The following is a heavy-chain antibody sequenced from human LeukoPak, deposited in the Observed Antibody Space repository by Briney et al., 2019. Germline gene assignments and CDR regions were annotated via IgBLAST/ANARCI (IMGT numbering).Heavy chain of an antibody. CDR1: GFTFSSYA. CDR3: AKDGYYYDSSGSDH. CDR2: ISGSGGST. J-gene: IGHJ4*02. Sequence: PGGSLRLSCAASGFTFSSYAMSWVRQAPGKGLEWVSAISGSGGSTYYADSVKGRFTISRDNSKNTVYLQMTSLRVDDTAVYYCAKDGYYYDSSGSDHWGQGTLVTVSS. D-gene: IGHD3-22*01. V-gene: IGHV3-23*01.